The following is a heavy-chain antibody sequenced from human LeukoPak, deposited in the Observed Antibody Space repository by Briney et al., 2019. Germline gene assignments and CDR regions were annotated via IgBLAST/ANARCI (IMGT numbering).Heavy chain of an antibody. CDR3: VRHGYDSSGYYFGNWFDP. CDR2: PYSGNI. Sequence: PAETLSLTCSVSSVSISSSSDYWGWLRQPPGKGLEGIGRPYSGNIHYNPSLKSRATISVDTSKIQSSLHLSSVTAADTAVYYCVRHGYDSSGYYFGNWFDPWGQGTLVTVSS. J-gene: IGHJ5*02. V-gene: IGHV4-39*01. D-gene: IGHD3-22*01. CDR1: SVSISSSSDY.